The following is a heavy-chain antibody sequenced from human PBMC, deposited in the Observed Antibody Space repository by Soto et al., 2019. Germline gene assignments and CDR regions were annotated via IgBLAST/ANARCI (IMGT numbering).Heavy chain of an antibody. D-gene: IGHD2-21*02. V-gene: IGHV1-69*13. CDR3: ANPAPSYCGGDCLEAFDI. CDR1: GGTVSSYA. J-gene: IGHJ3*02. CDR2: IIPIFGTA. Sequence: SVKVSCKASGGTVSSYAISWVRQARGQGLEWMGGIIPIFGTANYAQKFQGRVTITADESTSTAYMELSSLRSEDTAVYYCANPAPSYCGGDCLEAFDIWGQGTMVTVSS.